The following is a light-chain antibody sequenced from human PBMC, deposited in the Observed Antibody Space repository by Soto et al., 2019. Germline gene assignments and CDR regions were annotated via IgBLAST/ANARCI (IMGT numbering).Light chain of an antibody. V-gene: IGLV2-14*01. CDR3: NQYTSRGYV. CDR2: EVS. CDR1: SSDVGGYNF. J-gene: IGLJ1*01. Sequence: QSALTQPASVSGSPGQSITVSCTGTSSDVGGYNFVSWYQQHPGKAPKLMIYEVSKRPSGVSNRFSGSKSGNTAALTISGLQPEGEADKSGNQYTSRGYVPGAGTKLT.